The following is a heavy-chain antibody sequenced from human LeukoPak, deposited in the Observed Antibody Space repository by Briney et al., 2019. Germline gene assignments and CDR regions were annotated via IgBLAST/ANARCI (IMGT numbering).Heavy chain of an antibody. Sequence: ASVKVSCKASGGTFSSYAISWVRQVPGQGLEWMGRIIPILGIANYAQKFQGRVTITADKSTSTAYMELSSLRSEDTAVYYCARSLDSSGYEFIFDYWGQGTLVTVSS. CDR1: GGTFSSYA. CDR2: IIPILGIA. D-gene: IGHD3-22*01. V-gene: IGHV1-69*04. J-gene: IGHJ4*02. CDR3: ARSLDSSGYEFIFDY.